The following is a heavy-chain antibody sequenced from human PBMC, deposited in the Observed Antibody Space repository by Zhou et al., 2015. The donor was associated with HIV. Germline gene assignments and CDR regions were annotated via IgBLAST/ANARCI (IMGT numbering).Heavy chain of an antibody. CDR2: IIPILGIA. CDR1: GGTFSSYT. Sequence: QVQLVQSGAEVKKPGSSVKVSCKASGGTFSSYTISWVRQAPGQGLEWMGRIIPILGIANYAQKFQGRVTITADKSTSTAYMELSSLRSEDTAVYYCARGFEWNGSGTKRNWFDPWGQGTLVTVSS. V-gene: IGHV1-69*02. D-gene: IGHD3-10*01. J-gene: IGHJ5*02. CDR3: ARGFEWNGSGTKRNWFDP.